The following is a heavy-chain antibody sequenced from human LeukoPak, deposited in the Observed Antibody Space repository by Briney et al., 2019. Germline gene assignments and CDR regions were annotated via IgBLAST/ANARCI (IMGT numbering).Heavy chain of an antibody. Sequence: GASVKVSCKASGHTFTGFSMHWVRQAPGQGLEWMGSIDPSGGTDYAQKFQGRVTMTRDTPMSTAYMELSSLRSDDTAVYYCMNNWFDHTGYFYFDYWGQGTLVTVSS. CDR2: IDPSGGT. V-gene: IGHV1-2*02. D-gene: IGHD3-9*01. CDR3: MNNWFDHTGYFYFDY. CDR1: GHTFTGFS. J-gene: IGHJ4*02.